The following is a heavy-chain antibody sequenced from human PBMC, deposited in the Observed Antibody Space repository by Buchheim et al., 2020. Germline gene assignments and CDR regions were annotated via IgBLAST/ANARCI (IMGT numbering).Heavy chain of an antibody. CDR1: GFTLSNYW. V-gene: IGHV3-7*01. CDR3: ARDASVYYDSSGYIDY. D-gene: IGHD3-22*01. CDR2: IFRDGSKK. Sequence: EVQLVESGGGLVQPGGSLRLSCAASGFTLSNYWMSWVRQAPGKGLEWVANIFRDGSKKDYVDSVKGRFTISRDNAKNSVYLQMNSLRAEDTAVYYCARDASVYYDSSGYIDYWGQGTL. J-gene: IGHJ4*02.